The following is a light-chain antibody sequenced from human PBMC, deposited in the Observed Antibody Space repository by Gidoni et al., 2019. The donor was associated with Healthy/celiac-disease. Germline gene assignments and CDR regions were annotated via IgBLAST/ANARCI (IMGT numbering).Light chain of an antibody. Sequence: DIQMTQSPSSLSASVGDTVTITCRARQSISSYLNWYQQKPGKAPKLLIYAASSLQSGVPSRFSGSGSGTDVTLTISSLQPEDFATYYCQQSYSTPYTFXXXTKLEIK. J-gene: IGKJ2*01. CDR2: AAS. CDR1: QSISSY. CDR3: QQSYSTPYT. V-gene: IGKV1-39*01.